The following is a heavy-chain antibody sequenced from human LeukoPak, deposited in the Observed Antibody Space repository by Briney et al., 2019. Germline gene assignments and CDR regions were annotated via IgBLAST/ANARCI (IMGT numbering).Heavy chain of an antibody. V-gene: IGHV1-2*02. Sequence: GASVKVSCKASGYTFTGYYMHWVRQAPGQGLGWMGWINPNSGGTNYAQKFQGRVTMTRDTSISTAYMELSRLRSDDTAVYYCARGTYSSGWAANYDAFDIWGQGTMVTVSS. D-gene: IGHD6-19*01. J-gene: IGHJ3*02. CDR3: ARGTYSSGWAANYDAFDI. CDR1: GYTFTGYY. CDR2: INPNSGGT.